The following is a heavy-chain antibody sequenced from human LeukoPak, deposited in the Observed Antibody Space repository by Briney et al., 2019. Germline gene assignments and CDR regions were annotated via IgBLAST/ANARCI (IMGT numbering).Heavy chain of an antibody. J-gene: IGHJ4*02. CDR1: GFTFSIYT. CDR2: ITSSSYI. Sequence: GGSLRLSCAASGFTFSIYTMNWVRQAPGKGLERVSSITSSSYIYYSDSVKGRFTISRDNAKNSLYLQMNSLRAEDTAVYYCARDLYGDHANDYWGQGTLVTVSS. CDR3: ARDLYGDHANDY. D-gene: IGHD4-17*01. V-gene: IGHV3-21*01.